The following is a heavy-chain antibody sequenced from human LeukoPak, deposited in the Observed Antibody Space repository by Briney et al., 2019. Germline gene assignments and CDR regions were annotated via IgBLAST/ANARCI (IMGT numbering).Heavy chain of an antibody. J-gene: IGHJ4*02. D-gene: IGHD3-22*01. CDR3: ASIYDSSGYGFDY. CDR2: IYSGGST. Sequence: PGGSLRLSCAVSGFTVSSNYMSWVRQAPGKGLEWVSVIYSGGSTYYADSVKGRFTISRDNSKNTLYLQMNSLRAEDTAVYYCASIYDSSGYGFDYWGQGTLVTVSS. CDR1: GFTVSSNY. V-gene: IGHV3-66*01.